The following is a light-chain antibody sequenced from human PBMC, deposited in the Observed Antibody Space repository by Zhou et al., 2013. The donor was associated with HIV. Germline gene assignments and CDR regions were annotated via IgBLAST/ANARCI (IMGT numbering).Light chain of an antibody. V-gene: IGKV1-12*01. CDR3: QQGNSFPLT. J-gene: IGKJ4*01. CDR2: AAS. CDR1: QNINRW. Sequence: DIQMTQSPSTLSASVGDRVTITCRASQNINRWLAWYQQKPGKAPNLLIYAASSLQSGVPSRFSGSGSGTVFTLTISSLQPEDFATYYCQQGNSFPLTFGGGTKVEIK.